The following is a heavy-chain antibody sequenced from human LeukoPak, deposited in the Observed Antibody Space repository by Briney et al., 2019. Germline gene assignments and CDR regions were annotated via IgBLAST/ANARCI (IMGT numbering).Heavy chain of an antibody. CDR1: GYTFASYG. J-gene: IGHJ4*02. V-gene: IGHV1-18*01. Sequence: GASVKVSCKASGYTFASYGISWVRQAPGQGLEWMGWISAYNGNTNYAQKFQGRLTMTTDTSTSTAYMELKSLRSNDTAVYYCAKCVSAYWSENWSQGTLVTVS. CDR3: AKCVSAYWSEN. D-gene: IGHD3-3*01. CDR2: ISAYNGNT.